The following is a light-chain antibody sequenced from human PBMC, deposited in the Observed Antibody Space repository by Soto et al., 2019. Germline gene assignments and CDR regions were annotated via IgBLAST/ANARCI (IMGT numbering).Light chain of an antibody. CDR3: QNYNCAPWT. V-gene: IGKV1-27*01. CDR2: AAS. CDR1: QGISTY. J-gene: IGKJ1*01. Sequence: DIQMMQSPSSLSASVGDRVTITCRASQGISTYLVWYQQKPGTVPKLLIFAASTLQSGVPSRFSGSGSGTAFTLTISSLQPEDVGTYYCQNYNCAPWTFCQGTKVEIK.